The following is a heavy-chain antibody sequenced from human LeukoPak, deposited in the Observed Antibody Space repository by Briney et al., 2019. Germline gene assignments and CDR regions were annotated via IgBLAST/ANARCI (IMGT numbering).Heavy chain of an antibody. CDR3: ARVLGATSPYGIVV. J-gene: IGHJ6*01. CDR2: ISAYNGNT. Sequence: ASVKVSCKASGYTFTRYGISWVRQAPGQGLEWMGWISAYNGNTNYAQKLQGRVTMTTDTSTSTAYMELRSLRSDDTAVYYCARVLGATSPYGIVVWGQGTTVAVSS. D-gene: IGHD1-26*01. CDR1: GYTFTRYG. V-gene: IGHV1-18*01.